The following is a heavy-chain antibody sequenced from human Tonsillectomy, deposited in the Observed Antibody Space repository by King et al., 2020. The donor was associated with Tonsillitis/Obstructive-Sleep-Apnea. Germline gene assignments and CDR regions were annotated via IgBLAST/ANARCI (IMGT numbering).Heavy chain of an antibody. CDR1: GFTFGDYA. V-gene: IGHV3-49*04. CDR3: ASRPFDDSKGY. CDR2: IRSKAYGGTT. D-gene: IGHD3-22*01. J-gene: IGHJ4*02. Sequence: EVQLVESGGGLVQPGRSLRLSCTASGFTFGDYAMSWVRQAPGKGLEWVGFIRSKAYGGTTEYAASVKGRFTISRDDSKSIAYLQMNSLKTEDTAVYYCASRPFDDSKGYWGQGTLVTVSS.